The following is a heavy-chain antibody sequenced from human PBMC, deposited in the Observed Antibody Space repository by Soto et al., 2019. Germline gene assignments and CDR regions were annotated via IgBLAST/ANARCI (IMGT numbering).Heavy chain of an antibody. CDR2: IIPIFGTA. V-gene: IGHV1-69*06. J-gene: IGHJ5*02. CDR3: ARTGYSSSSCGFRWFDP. Sequence: QVQLVQSGAEVKKPGPSVKVSFKASGSTFSSYAISWGRQSPGQGLEWMGGIIPIFGTANYAKKFQARVTSTAAKSTGTAYMELSSLRSDDTAVDYCARTGYSSSSCGFRWFDPWGQGTLVTVSS. CDR1: GSTFSSYA. D-gene: IGHD6-6*01.